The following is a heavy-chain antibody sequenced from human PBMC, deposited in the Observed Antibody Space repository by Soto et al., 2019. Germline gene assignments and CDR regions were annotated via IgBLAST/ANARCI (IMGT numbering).Heavy chain of an antibody. J-gene: IGHJ4*02. CDR1: GYSFTSYG. CDR2: ISAYNGDT. Sequence: QVQLVQSGAEVKKPGASVKVSCKASGYSFTSYGFTWVRQAPGEGLVWMGWISAYNGDTHYAQNSRDRVKMATEVTTSTANTDLTSRRSEDTAVYYLGSGVMGAFGGFYGYWGQGCPVCVSS. D-gene: IGHD3-16*01. CDR3: GSGVMGAFGGFYGY. V-gene: IGHV1-18*01.